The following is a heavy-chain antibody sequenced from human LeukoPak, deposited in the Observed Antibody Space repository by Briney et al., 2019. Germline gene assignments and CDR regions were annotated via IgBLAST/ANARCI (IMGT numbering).Heavy chain of an antibody. J-gene: IGHJ4*03. CDR3: ARPGTGLGFDY. CDR1: GGSISSSSYY. CDR2: IYYSGST. Sequence: PSETLSLTCTVSGGSISSSSYYWGWIRQPPGKGLEWIGSIYYSGSTYYNPSLKSRVTISVDTSKNQFSLKLSSVTAADTAVYYCARPGTGLGFDYWGQGTTVTVSS. V-gene: IGHV4-39*01. D-gene: IGHD1-1*01.